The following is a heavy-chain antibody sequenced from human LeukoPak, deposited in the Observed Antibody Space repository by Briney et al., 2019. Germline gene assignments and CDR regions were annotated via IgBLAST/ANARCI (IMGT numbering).Heavy chain of an antibody. V-gene: IGHV3-21*01. CDR1: GFTFSSYS. Sequence: PGGSLRLSCAASGFTFSSYSMNWVRQAPGKGLEWVSSISSSSSYIYYADSVKGRFTISRDNAKNSLYLQMNSLRAEDTAVYYCARETYDGSGYEFGYWGQGGLVTVSS. CDR3: ARETYDGSGYEFGY. J-gene: IGHJ4*02. D-gene: IGHD5-12*01. CDR2: ISSSSSYI.